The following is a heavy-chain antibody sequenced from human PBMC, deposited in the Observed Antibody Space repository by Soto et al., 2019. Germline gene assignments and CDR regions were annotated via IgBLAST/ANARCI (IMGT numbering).Heavy chain of an antibody. J-gene: IGHJ5*02. CDR1: GFTFSSYS. CDR3: AREKEDYYGSGSYYSWYNWFDP. D-gene: IGHD3-10*01. V-gene: IGHV3-48*01. Sequence: GGSLRLSCAASGFTFSSYSMNWVRQAPGKGLEWVSYISSSSSTIYYADSVKGRFTISRDNAKNSLYLQMNSLRAEDTAVYYCAREKEDYYGSGSYYSWYNWFDPWGQGTLVTVSS. CDR2: ISSSSSTI.